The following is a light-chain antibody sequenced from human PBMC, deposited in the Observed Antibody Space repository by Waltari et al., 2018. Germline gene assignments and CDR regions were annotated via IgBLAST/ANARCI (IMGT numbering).Light chain of an antibody. Sequence: DIVMTQSPDSLAVSLGERASINCKSSRNIFYSSNNKNYLAWYQQKPGQPPKLLIYWASTRESGVPARFSGSGSGTDFTLTISSLQAEDVAIYYCQQYYSTPYSFGQGTKLEI. CDR1: RNIFYSSNNKNY. V-gene: IGKV4-1*01. CDR2: WAS. CDR3: QQYYSTPYS. J-gene: IGKJ2*03.